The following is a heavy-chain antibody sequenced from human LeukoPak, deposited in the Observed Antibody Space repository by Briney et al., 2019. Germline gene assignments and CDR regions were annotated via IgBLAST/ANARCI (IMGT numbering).Heavy chain of an antibody. V-gene: IGHV3-33*01. J-gene: IGHJ3*02. D-gene: IGHD3-22*01. CDR1: GFTFSSYG. Sequence: GGSLRLSCAASGFTFSSYGMHWVRQAPGKGLEWVAVIWYDGSNKYYADSVKGRFTISRDNSKNTLYLQMNSLRAEDTAVYYCARGWYYDSSGYYYPDAFDIWGQGTMVTVSS. CDR2: IWYDGSNK. CDR3: ARGWYYDSSGYYYPDAFDI.